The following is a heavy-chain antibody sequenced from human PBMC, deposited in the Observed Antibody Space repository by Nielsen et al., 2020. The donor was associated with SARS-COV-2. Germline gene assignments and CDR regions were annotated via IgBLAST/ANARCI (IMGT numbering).Heavy chain of an antibody. CDR2: ISAYNGNT. CDR1: GYTFTSYG. Sequence: ASVKVSCKASGYTFTSYGISWVRQAPGQGLEWMGWISAYNGNTNYVQKLQGRVTMTRDTSISTAYMELSRLRSDDTAVYYCARTGIAVAGIDFDYWGQGTLVTVSS. CDR3: ARTGIAVAGIDFDY. V-gene: IGHV1-18*01. J-gene: IGHJ4*02. D-gene: IGHD6-19*01.